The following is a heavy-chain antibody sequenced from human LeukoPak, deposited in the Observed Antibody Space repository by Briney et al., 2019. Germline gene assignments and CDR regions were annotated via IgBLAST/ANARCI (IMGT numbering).Heavy chain of an antibody. Sequence: GESLKISCKGSGYSFTSYWIGWVRQMPGKGLEWMGIIYPGDSDTRYSPSFQGQVTISADKSISTAYLQWSSLKASDTAMYYCARQLGLTTKYNWNQPYYYYYMDVWGKGTTVTVSS. CDR2: IYPGDSDT. V-gene: IGHV5-51*01. J-gene: IGHJ6*03. CDR3: ARQLGLTTKYNWNQPYYYYYMDV. D-gene: IGHD1-20*01. CDR1: GYSFTSYW.